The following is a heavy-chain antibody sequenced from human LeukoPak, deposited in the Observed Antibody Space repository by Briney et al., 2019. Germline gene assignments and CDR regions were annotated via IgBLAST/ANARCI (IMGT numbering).Heavy chain of an antibody. CDR1: GFTFSTYG. CDR2: ISTSGSTI. CDR3: ARDRGYYDSSGYYNYFDY. Sequence: GGTLRLSCAASGFTFSTYGMSWVRQAPGKGLEWVSYISTSGSTIYYGDSVKGRFTISRDNAKNSLYLQMNSLRAEDTAVYYCARDRGYYDSSGYYNYFDYWGQGTLVTVSS. V-gene: IGHV3-48*04. D-gene: IGHD3-22*01. J-gene: IGHJ4*02.